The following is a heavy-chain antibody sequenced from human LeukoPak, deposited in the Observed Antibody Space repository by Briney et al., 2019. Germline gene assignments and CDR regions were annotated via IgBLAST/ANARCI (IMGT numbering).Heavy chain of an antibody. CDR2: IIPIFGTA. CDR1: GGTFSSYA. Sequence: SVKVSCKASGGTFSSYAISWVRQAPGQGLEWMGRIIPIFGTANYAQKFQGRVTITTDESTSTAYMELSSLRSEDTAVYYCARGFVDTAMVTDYWGQGTLVTVSS. D-gene: IGHD5-18*01. V-gene: IGHV1-69*05. J-gene: IGHJ4*02. CDR3: ARGFVDTAMVTDY.